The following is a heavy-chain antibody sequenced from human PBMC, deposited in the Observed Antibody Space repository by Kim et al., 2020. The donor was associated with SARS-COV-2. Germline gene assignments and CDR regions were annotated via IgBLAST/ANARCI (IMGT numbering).Heavy chain of an antibody. CDR1: GFSSNEYG. J-gene: IGHJ4*02. V-gene: IGHV3-33*08. CDR2: IWSDGRNT. CDR3: ATESDVVTIWAAPDY. Sequence: GGSLRLSCVVSGFSSNEYGIHWVRQAPGKGLEWVAVIWSDGRNTYYGDSVKGRFTISRDASRNAVYLQMNSLTTEDTAVYYCATESDVVTIWAAPDYGGQETPVTLSS. D-gene: IGHD3-16*01.